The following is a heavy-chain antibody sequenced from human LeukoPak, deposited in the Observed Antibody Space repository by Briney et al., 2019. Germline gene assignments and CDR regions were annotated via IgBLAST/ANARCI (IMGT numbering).Heavy chain of an antibody. Sequence: KTSETLSLTCAVYGGSFSGYYWSWIRQPPGKVLEWIGEINHSGSTNYNPSLKSRVTISVDTSKNQFSLKLSSVTAADTAVYYCASRHYYGSGRNDWFDPWGQGTLVTVSS. CDR2: INHSGST. J-gene: IGHJ5*02. CDR1: GGSFSGYY. D-gene: IGHD3-10*01. V-gene: IGHV4-34*01. CDR3: ASRHYYGSGRNDWFDP.